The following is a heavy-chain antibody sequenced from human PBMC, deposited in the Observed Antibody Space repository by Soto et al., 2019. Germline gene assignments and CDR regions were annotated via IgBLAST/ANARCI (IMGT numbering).Heavy chain of an antibody. CDR1: GDTFASYY. D-gene: IGHD3-22*01. Sequence: ASVKVSCKASGDTFASYYMHWVRQAPGQGLEWMGIINPSGGSTSYAQKFQGRVTMTRDTSTSTVYMELSSLRSEDTAVYYCAKDLLPTDYDDSSGYGAVDYWGQGTLVTV. CDR3: AKDLLPTDYDDSSGYGAVDY. V-gene: IGHV1-46*01. J-gene: IGHJ4*02. CDR2: INPSGGST.